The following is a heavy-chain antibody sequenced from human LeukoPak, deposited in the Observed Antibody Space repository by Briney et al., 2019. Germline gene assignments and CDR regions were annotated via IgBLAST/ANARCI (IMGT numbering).Heavy chain of an antibody. V-gene: IGHV4-61*02. CDR2: IYTSGST. Sequence: PSETLSLTCTVSGGSISSGSYYWSWIRQPAGKGLEWIGRIYTSGSTNYNPSLKSRVTISVDTSKNQFSLKLSSVTAADTAVYYCARGEITYYGPGYFDYWGQGTLVTVSS. J-gene: IGHJ4*02. D-gene: IGHD3-10*01. CDR3: ARGEITYYGPGYFDY. CDR1: GGSISSGSYY.